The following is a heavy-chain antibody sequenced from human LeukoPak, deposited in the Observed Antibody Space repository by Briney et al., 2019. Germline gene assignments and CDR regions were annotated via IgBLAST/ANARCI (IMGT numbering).Heavy chain of an antibody. V-gene: IGHV3-30*02. CDR3: AKDRLLNCRGDCYIFDY. D-gene: IGHD2-21*02. CDR1: GFTFSSYG. Sequence: PGRSLRLSCAASGFTFSSYGMSWVRQAPGKGLEWVAFIRNDGSNKYYGDSVKGRFSISRDNSKNTLYLQVNGLRTEDTAVYYCAKDRLLNCRGDCYIFDYWGQGTVVTVSS. CDR2: IRNDGSNK. J-gene: IGHJ4*02.